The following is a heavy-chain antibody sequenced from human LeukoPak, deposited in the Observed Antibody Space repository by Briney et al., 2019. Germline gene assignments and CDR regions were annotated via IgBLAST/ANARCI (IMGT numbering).Heavy chain of an antibody. CDR1: GYTLTELS. CDR3: ASPLVPAAIRILSYYYYGMDV. J-gene: IGHJ6*02. CDR2: IIPIFGTA. Sequence: GASVKVSCKVSGYTLTELSMHWVRQAPGQGLEWMGGIIPIFGTANYAQKFQGRVTITADESTSTAYMELSSLRSEDTAVYYCASPLVPAAIRILSYYYYGMDVWGQGTTVTVSS. V-gene: IGHV1-69*13. D-gene: IGHD2-2*01.